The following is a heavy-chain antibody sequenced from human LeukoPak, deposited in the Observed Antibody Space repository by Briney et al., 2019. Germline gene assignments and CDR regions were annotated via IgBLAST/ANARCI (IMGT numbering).Heavy chain of an antibody. CDR2: MSSNGGRA. V-gene: IGHV3-64*02. CDR3: ARVYCDVNKCYTALGC. CDR1: GFTFSNFA. D-gene: IGHD2-21*01. Sequence: GGSLRLSCAASGFTFSNFAMHWVRQAPGKGLEYVSAMSSNGGRAFYADSVKGRFTISRDNFKNTLYLQMGSLRAEDTAVYYRARVYCDVNKCYTALGCWGQGTLVTVSS. J-gene: IGHJ4*02.